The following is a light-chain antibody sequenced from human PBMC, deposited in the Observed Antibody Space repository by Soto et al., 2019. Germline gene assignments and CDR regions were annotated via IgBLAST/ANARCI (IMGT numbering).Light chain of an antibody. CDR2: EGN. Sequence: QSALTQPASVSGSPGQSITISCTGTSSNVGDYNLVSWYQQHPGKAPKLIIYEGNSRPSGVSSRFSGSKSGNTASLTISGLQAEDEGDYYCCSYAGIDTVVLFGGGTKVTVL. J-gene: IGLJ3*02. V-gene: IGLV2-23*01. CDR1: SSNVGDYNL. CDR3: CSYAGIDTVVL.